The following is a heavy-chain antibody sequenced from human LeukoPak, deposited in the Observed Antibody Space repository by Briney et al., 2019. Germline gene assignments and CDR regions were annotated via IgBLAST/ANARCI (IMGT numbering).Heavy chain of an antibody. V-gene: IGHV3-7*03. CDR1: GFTFSSYW. CDR2: IKQDGSEK. J-gene: IGHJ4*02. Sequence: GGSLRLSCAASGFTFSSYWMSWVRQAPGKGLEWVANIKQDGSEKYYVDSVKGRFTISRDNAKNSLYLQMNSLRAEDTAVYYCASSPTPSIAAATSYSYWGQGTLVTVSS. CDR3: ASSPTPSIAAATSYSY. D-gene: IGHD6-13*01.